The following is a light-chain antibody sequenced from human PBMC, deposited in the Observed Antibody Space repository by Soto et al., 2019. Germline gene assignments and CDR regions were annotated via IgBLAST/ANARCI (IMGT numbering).Light chain of an antibody. Sequence: DIQMTQSPSSLSASVGDRFIITCRASQTISTYVNCYQQKPGKDPKHLIYSASTLQSGVASRFSGSGSGIDYTMTISSLQLEDFATSYCHQQYNIRRTFGQGTKVDIK. CDR3: HQQYNIRRT. V-gene: IGKV1-39*01. J-gene: IGKJ1*01. CDR2: SAS. CDR1: QTISTY.